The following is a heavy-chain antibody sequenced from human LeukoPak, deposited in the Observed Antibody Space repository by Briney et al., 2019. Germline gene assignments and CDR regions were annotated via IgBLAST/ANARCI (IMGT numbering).Heavy chain of an antibody. J-gene: IGHJ4*02. D-gene: IGHD3-9*01. CDR1: GFTFSSYG. CDR3: AKSTDYYDISTGTPPAVDY. CDR2: IRYDGSNK. V-gene: IGHV3-30*02. Sequence: GGSLRLSCAASGFTFSSYGMHWVRQAPGKGLEWVAFIRYDGSNKYYADSVKGRFTISRDNSKNTLYLQMNSLRAEDTAVYYCAKSTDYYDISTGTPPAVDYWGQGTLVTVSS.